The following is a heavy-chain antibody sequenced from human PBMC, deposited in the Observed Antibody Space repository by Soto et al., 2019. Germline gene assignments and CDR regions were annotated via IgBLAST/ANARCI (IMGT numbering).Heavy chain of an antibody. CDR2: VSPYNGDT. CDR3: EREVGHMDV. V-gene: IGHV1-18*04. CDR1: GYTFTTYG. Sequence: QVQLLQSGAEVKKPGASVKVSCKAFGYTFTTYGINWVRQAPGQGLEWMGWVSPYNGDTTYAQKVQGRVTMTTDTFTRTAYLELGSLRSDDTGVYYCEREVGHMDVWGQGTTVTVSS. J-gene: IGHJ6*02.